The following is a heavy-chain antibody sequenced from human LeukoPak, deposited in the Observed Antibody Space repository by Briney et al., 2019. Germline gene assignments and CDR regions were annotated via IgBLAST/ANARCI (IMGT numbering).Heavy chain of an antibody. CDR2: INPNSGGT. D-gene: IGHD3-10*01. Sequence: GASVKVSCKASGYTFTSYDINWVRQATGRGLEWMGWINPNSGGTNYAQKFQGRVTMTRDTSISTAYMELSRLRSDDTAVYYCARVRGSGSIYYYYMDVWGKGTTVTVSS. J-gene: IGHJ6*03. CDR3: ARVRGSGSIYYYYMDV. CDR1: GYTFTSYD. V-gene: IGHV1-2*02.